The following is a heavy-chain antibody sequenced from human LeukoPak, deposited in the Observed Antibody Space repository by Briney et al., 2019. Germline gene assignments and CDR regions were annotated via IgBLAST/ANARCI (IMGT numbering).Heavy chain of an antibody. Sequence: SVKVSCKASGGTFSSYTISWVRQAPGQGLEWMGRIIPILGIANYAQKFQGRVTITADESTSTAYMELSSLRSEDTAVYYCARKRNLNYYDSSGYYINWGQGTLVTVSS. CDR1: GGTFSSYT. CDR3: ARKRNLNYYDSSGYYIN. CDR2: IIPILGIA. V-gene: IGHV1-69*02. J-gene: IGHJ4*02. D-gene: IGHD3-22*01.